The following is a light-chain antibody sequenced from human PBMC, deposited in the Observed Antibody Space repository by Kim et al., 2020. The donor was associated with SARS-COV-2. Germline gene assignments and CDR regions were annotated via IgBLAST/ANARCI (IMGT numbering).Light chain of an antibody. Sequence: SVGDGVTITCRASQSISSYLNWYQQKPGKAPKLLIYAASSLQSGVPSRFSGSGSGTDFTLTISSLQPEDFATYYCQQSYSTPPEDTFGQGTKLEI. CDR2: AAS. V-gene: IGKV1-39*01. CDR3: QQSYSTPPEDT. J-gene: IGKJ2*01. CDR1: QSISSY.